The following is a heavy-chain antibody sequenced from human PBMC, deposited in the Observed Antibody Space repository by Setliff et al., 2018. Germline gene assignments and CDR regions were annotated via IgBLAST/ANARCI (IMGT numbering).Heavy chain of an antibody. D-gene: IGHD1-1*01. CDR1: GGSISSSNW. J-gene: IGHJ6*02. Sequence: SETLSLTCAVSGGSISSSNWWSWVRQPPGKGLEWIGEIYHSGSTNYNPSLKSRVTISVDTSKNQFSLKLSSVTAADTAVYYCARGSTRRYYGMDVWGQGTTVTVSS. CDR3: ARGSTRRYYGMDV. V-gene: IGHV4-4*02. CDR2: IYHSGST.